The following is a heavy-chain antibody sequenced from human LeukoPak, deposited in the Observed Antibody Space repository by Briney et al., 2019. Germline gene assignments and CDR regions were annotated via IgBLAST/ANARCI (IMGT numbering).Heavy chain of an antibody. CDR3: AKDWGSGYYFHY. CDR1: GFTFSTYG. CDR2: VSNDGRNK. Sequence: LSGGSLSLSCTASGFTFSTYGMHWVRQAPGKGLEWVAVVSNDGRNKYYSDSVKGRFSISRDNSKNTLYLQMNSLRAEDTAVYYCAKDWGSGYYFHYWGQGTLVTVSS. V-gene: IGHV3-30*18. D-gene: IGHD3-22*01. J-gene: IGHJ4*02.